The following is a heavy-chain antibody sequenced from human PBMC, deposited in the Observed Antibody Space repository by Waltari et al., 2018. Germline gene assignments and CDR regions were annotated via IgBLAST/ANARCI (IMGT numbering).Heavy chain of an antibody. D-gene: IGHD3-3*01. CDR3: AKAHYDFWSGYYVEFDY. V-gene: IGHV3-23*04. J-gene: IGHJ4*02. CDR1: GFTFSSYA. Sequence: EVQLVESGGGLVQPGGSLRLSCAASGFTFSSYAMSWVRQAPGKGLEGVSAISGSGGSTYYGDSVKGRFTISRDNSKNTLYLQMNSLRAEDTAVYYCAKAHYDFWSGYYVEFDYWGQGTLVTVSS. CDR2: ISGSGGST.